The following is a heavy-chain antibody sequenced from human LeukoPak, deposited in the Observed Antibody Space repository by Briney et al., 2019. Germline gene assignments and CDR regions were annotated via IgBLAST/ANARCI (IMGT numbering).Heavy chain of an antibody. CDR2: IYSGGST. Sequence: GGSLRLSCAASEFSVGSNYMTWVRQAPGKGLEWVSLIYSGGSTYYADSVKGRFTISRDNSKNTLYLQMNSLRAEDTAVYYCAKVAVAGHYFDYWGQGTLVTVSS. CDR1: EFSVGSNY. V-gene: IGHV3-66*01. D-gene: IGHD6-19*01. CDR3: AKVAVAGHYFDY. J-gene: IGHJ4*02.